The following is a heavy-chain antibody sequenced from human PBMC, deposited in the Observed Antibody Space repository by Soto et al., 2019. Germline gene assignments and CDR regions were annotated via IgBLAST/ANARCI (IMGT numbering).Heavy chain of an antibody. D-gene: IGHD1-26*01. CDR2: ISGSGGNA. Sequence: EVQLLESGGGLVQPGGSLRLSCAASGFTFSSYAMSWVRQAPGKGLEWVSTISGSGGNAYYADSVEGRFTISRDNSKNTLRLQRNSLRADDTAVYYCAKDGASGSYPPYYYYGMDVWGQGTTVTVSS. CDR1: GFTFSSYA. J-gene: IGHJ6*02. V-gene: IGHV3-23*01. CDR3: AKDGASGSYPPYYYYGMDV.